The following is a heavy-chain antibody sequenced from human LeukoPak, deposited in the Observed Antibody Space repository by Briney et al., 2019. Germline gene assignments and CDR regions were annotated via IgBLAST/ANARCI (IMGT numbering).Heavy chain of an antibody. CDR2: IRNKAINYAT. J-gene: IGHJ4*02. CDR1: GFSLSGSD. V-gene: IGHV3-73*01. D-gene: IGHD3-9*01. CDR3: ASDSPWNRYDILTGYYTN. Sequence: GGSLRLSSAASGFSLSGSDIHWVRQPSGKGLEWVGRIRNKAINYATAYAASVKDRFTISRDNSKNTLYLQMNSLRAEDTAVYYCASDSPWNRYDILTGYYTNWGQGTLVTVSS.